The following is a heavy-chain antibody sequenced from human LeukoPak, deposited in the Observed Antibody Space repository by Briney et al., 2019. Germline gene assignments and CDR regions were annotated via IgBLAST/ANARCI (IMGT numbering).Heavy chain of an antibody. Sequence: GGSLRLSCAASGFTFSSYGMHWVRQAPGKGLEWVANIKQDGSEKYYVDSVKGRFTISRDNAKNSLYLQMNSLRAEDTAVYYCARDMHSSWYLAPPDYWGQGTLVTVSS. CDR1: GFTFSSYG. CDR2: IKQDGSEK. J-gene: IGHJ4*02. D-gene: IGHD6-13*01. CDR3: ARDMHSSWYLAPPDY. V-gene: IGHV3-7*01.